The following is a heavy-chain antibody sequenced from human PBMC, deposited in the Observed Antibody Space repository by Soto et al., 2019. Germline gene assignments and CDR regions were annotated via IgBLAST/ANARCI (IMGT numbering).Heavy chain of an antibody. J-gene: IGHJ6*02. V-gene: IGHV3-30-3*01. Sequence: GGSLRLSCAASGFTFSSYAMHWVRQAPGKGLEWVAVISYDGSNKYYADSVKGRFTISRDNSKNALYLQMNSLRAEDTAVYYCARDYYYALYYYYYYGMDVWGQGTTVTVSS. CDR2: ISYDGSNK. CDR3: ARDYYYALYYYYYYGMDV. D-gene: IGHD3-22*01. CDR1: GFTFSSYA.